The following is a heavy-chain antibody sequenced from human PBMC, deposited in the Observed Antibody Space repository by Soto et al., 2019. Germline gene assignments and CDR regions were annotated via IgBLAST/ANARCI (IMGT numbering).Heavy chain of an antibody. CDR2: IYSGGST. J-gene: IGHJ4*02. CDR3: ARDTHAKAMVRGVAFDY. CDR1: GLTVSSNY. Sequence: GSLRLSCAASGLTVSSNYMSWVRQAPGKGLEWVSVIYSGGSTYYADSVKGRFTISRDNSKNTLYLQMNSLRAEDTAVYYCARDTHAKAMVRGVAFDYWGQGTLVTVSS. D-gene: IGHD3-10*01. V-gene: IGHV3-66*01.